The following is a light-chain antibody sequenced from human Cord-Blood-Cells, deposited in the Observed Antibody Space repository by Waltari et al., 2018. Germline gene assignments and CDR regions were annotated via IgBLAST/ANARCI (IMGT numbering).Light chain of an antibody. CDR3: QQSYSTPFT. J-gene: IGKJ3*01. Sequence: DIQMNQSPSSLSASVGDRVTITCRASQSISSYLNWYQQKPGKAPKLLIYAASSLQSGVPSRFSGSGSGTDFTLTISSLQPEDFATYYCQQSYSTPFTCGPGTKVDIK. CDR2: AAS. CDR1: QSISSY. V-gene: IGKV1-39*01.